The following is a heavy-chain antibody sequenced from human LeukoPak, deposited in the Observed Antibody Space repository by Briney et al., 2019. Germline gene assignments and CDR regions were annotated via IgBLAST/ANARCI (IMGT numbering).Heavy chain of an antibody. Sequence: GESLKISCKGSGYSFTSYWIGWVRQMPGKGLEWMGIIYPGDSDTRYSPSFQGQVTISADKSISPAHLQWSSLTASDTAMYYCARHGGIAVAGRSDYYGMDVWGQGTTVTVSS. V-gene: IGHV5-51*01. CDR2: IYPGDSDT. CDR3: ARHGGIAVAGRSDYYGMDV. CDR1: GYSFTSYW. D-gene: IGHD6-19*01. J-gene: IGHJ6*02.